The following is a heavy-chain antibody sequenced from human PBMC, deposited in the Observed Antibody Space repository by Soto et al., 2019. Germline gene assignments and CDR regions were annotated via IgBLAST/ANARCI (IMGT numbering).Heavy chain of an antibody. V-gene: IGHV3-30*18. CDR2: ISNDGSKK. CDR1: GFRFSGYG. J-gene: IGHJ4*02. D-gene: IGHD3-10*01. Sequence: QVQLVESGGGVVQPGRSLGLSCAAAGFRFSGYGMHWVRQAPGKGLEWVALISNDGSKKYYADSVKGRFTISRDNSKNTLYLQMNSLRPEDTAVYYCAKALYGSGSYFDYWGQGTLVTVSS. CDR3: AKALYGSGSYFDY.